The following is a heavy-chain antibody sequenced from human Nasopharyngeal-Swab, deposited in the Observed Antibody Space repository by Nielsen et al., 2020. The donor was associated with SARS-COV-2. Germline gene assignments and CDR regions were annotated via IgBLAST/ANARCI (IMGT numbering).Heavy chain of an antibody. D-gene: IGHD3-3*01. Sequence: GGSLRLSCAASGFTFDDYAMHWFRQRPGKGLEWVSLITWDGASAYYADPVKGRFTISRDSTERSLYLQMHSLKTEDTALYFCARDISPNFGVHIFPALGVDLWGRGTAVTVSS. CDR1: GFTFDDYA. J-gene: IGHJ6*02. CDR3: ARDISPNFGVHIFPALGVDL. CDR2: ITWDGASA. V-gene: IGHV3-43*01.